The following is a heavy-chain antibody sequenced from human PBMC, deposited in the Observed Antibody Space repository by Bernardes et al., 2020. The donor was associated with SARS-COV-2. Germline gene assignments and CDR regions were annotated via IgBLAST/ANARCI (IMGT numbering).Heavy chain of an antibody. J-gene: IGHJ3*01. CDR3: AKGGPGVTGDAFDV. CDR2: ISSSGASR. Sequence: GVLRLSCEASGFTFSIYAMSWVRQAPGKGPEWVSAISSSGASRYYADSVKGRSTISRDNSKNTLFLQMNGLRAEDTAVYYCAKGGPGVTGDAFDVWGRGTMVTVSS. D-gene: IGHD2-8*01. CDR1: GFTFSIYA. V-gene: IGHV3-23*01.